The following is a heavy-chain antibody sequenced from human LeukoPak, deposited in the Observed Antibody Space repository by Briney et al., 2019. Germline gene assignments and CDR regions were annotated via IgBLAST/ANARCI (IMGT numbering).Heavy chain of an antibody. D-gene: IGHD3-10*01. J-gene: IGHJ5*02. CDR3: ARRITMVRGVIISWFDP. Sequence: SVKASCKASGGTFSSYAISWVRQAPGQGLEWMGGIIPIFGTANYAQKFQGRVTITTDESTSTAYMELSSLRSEDTAVYYCARRITMVRGVIISWFDPWGQGTLVTVSS. V-gene: IGHV1-69*05. CDR2: IIPIFGTA. CDR1: GGTFSSYA.